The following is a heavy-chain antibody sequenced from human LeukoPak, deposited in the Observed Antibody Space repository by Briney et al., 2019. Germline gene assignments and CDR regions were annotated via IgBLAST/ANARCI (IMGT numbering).Heavy chain of an antibody. D-gene: IGHD5-18*01. Sequence: GGSLRLSCAASGFTFSSYGMHWVRQAPGKGLEWVAVISYDGSNKYYADSVKGRFTIPRDNSKNTLYLQMDSLRAEDTAVYYCAKEPSRGYSYGTPFDYWGQGTLVTVSS. CDR1: GFTFSSYG. V-gene: IGHV3-30*18. CDR3: AKEPSRGYSYGTPFDY. J-gene: IGHJ4*02. CDR2: ISYDGSNK.